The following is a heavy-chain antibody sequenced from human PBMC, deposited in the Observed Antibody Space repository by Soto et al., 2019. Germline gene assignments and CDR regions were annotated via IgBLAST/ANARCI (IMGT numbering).Heavy chain of an antibody. J-gene: IGHJ5*02. CDR2: INHSGST. D-gene: IGHD3-10*01. CDR3: ARDRLPMVRRVIGRDNWFDP. Sequence: SETLSLTCAVYGGTFSGYYWSWIRQPPEKGLEWIGEINHSGSTNYNPSLKSRVTISVDTSKNQFSLKLSSVTAADTAVYYCARDRLPMVRRVIGRDNWFDPWGQGTLVT. CDR1: GGTFSGYY. V-gene: IGHV4-34*01.